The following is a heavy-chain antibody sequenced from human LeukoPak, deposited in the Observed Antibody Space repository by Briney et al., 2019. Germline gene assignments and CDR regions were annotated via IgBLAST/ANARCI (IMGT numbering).Heavy chain of an antibody. J-gene: IGHJ4*02. CDR1: GFTFSSYW. CDR3: ARVSSGYYLDY. Sequence: GGSLRLSCAASGFTFSSYWMSWVRRAPGKGLEWVANIKQDGSEKYYVDSVKGRFTISRDNAKNSLYLQMNSLRAEDTAVYYCARVSSGYYLDYWGQGTLATVSS. CDR2: IKQDGSEK. V-gene: IGHV3-7*01. D-gene: IGHD3-22*01.